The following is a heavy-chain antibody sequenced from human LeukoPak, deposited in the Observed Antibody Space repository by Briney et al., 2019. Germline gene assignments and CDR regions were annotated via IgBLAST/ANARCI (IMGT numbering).Heavy chain of an antibody. D-gene: IGHD4-11*01. J-gene: IGHJ6*02. CDR2: ISAYNGNT. CDR3: ARDRRPLSNYDYYYYGMDV. V-gene: IGHV1-18*01. Sequence: GASVKVSCKASGGTFSSYAISWVRQAPGQGLEWMGWISAYNGNTNYAQNLQGRVTMTTDTSTSTAYMELRSLRPDDTAVYYCARDRRPLSNYDYYYYGMDVWGQGTTVTVSS. CDR1: GGTFSSYA.